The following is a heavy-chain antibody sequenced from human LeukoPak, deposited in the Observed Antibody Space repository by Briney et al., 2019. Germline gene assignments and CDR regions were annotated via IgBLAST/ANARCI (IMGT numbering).Heavy chain of an antibody. J-gene: IGHJ4*02. D-gene: IGHD6-13*01. Sequence: PGGSLRLSCAASGFTFSSYAMPWVRQAPGKGLEWVAVISYDGSNKYYADSVKGRFTISRDNSKNTLYLQMNSLRAEDTAVYYCARDRIADWGQGTLVTVSS. V-gene: IGHV3-30-3*01. CDR3: ARDRIAD. CDR1: GFTFSSYA. CDR2: ISYDGSNK.